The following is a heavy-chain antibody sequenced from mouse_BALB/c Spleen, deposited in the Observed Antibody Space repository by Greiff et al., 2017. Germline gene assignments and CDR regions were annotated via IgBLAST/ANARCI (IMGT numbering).Heavy chain of an antibody. V-gene: IGHV5-17*02. Sequence: EVKLQESGGGLVQPGGSRKLSCAASGFTFSSFGMHWVRQAPEKGLEWVAYISSGSSTIYYADTVKGRFTISRDNPKNTLFLQMTSLRSEDTAMYYCARSSVYYDYAGFAYWGQGTLVTVSA. J-gene: IGHJ3*01. D-gene: IGHD2-4*01. CDR1: GFTFSSFG. CDR3: ARSSVYYDYAGFAY. CDR2: ISSGSSTI.